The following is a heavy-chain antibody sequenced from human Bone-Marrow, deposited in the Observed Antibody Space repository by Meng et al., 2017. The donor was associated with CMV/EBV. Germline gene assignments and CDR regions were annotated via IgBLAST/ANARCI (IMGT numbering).Heavy chain of an antibody. CDR3: ARVSYDFWSGAFDY. Sequence: FGGSISSGGYFWSWVRQHPGKGLEWIGYIYWSGSTYYNPSLKSRVTISADTSKNQFSLKLSSVTAADTAVYYCARVSYDFWSGAFDYWGQGTLVTVSS. CDR1: GGSISSGGYF. D-gene: IGHD3-3*01. CDR2: IYWSGST. J-gene: IGHJ4*02. V-gene: IGHV4-31*02.